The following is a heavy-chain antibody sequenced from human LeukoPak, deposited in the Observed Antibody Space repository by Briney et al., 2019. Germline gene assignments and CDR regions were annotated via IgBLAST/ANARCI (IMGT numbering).Heavy chain of an antibody. CDR1: GFMFSSYS. J-gene: IGHJ6*03. Sequence: GGSLRLSCAASGFMFSSYSMNWVRQAPGKGLEWVSCISTSSRNIFQADSVKGRFTISRDNAKNSLYLQMNSLKTEDTAVYYCATDLWTVAATETHYYYMDVWGKGTTVTVSS. V-gene: IGHV3-21*03. CDR2: ISTSSRNI. CDR3: ATDLWTVAATETHYYYMDV. D-gene: IGHD6-19*01.